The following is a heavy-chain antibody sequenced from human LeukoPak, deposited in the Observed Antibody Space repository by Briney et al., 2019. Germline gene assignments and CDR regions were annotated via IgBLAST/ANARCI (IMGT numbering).Heavy chain of an antibody. CDR1: GGSISSSNYY. CDR3: ASVYCSSTSCPLGYFDY. CDR2: ISHSGST. V-gene: IGHV4-39*07. D-gene: IGHD2-2*01. J-gene: IGHJ4*02. Sequence: SETLSLTCTVSGGSISSSNYYWGWIRQPPGKGLEWIGSISHSGSTYYNPSLRTRVTISVDTSKNQFSLKLSSVTAADTAVYYCASVYCSSTSCPLGYFDYWGQGTLVTVSS.